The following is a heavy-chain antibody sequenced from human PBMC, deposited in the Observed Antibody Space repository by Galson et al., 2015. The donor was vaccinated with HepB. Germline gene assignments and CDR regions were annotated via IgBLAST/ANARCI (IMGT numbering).Heavy chain of an antibody. D-gene: IGHD1-26*01. J-gene: IGHJ4*02. CDR2: RMLFCVET. V-gene: IGHV3-23*01. CDR1: GFTFSSSG. CDR3: AKSFYGGSYYFDS. Sequence: SLRLSCAASGFTFSSSGMSWVLSAPWKGLEWVSHRMLFCVETLYADSVKCRFHFSRASSKNTLYLQMNSLRAEDTAIYYCAKSFYGGSYYFDSWGRGTLVTVSS.